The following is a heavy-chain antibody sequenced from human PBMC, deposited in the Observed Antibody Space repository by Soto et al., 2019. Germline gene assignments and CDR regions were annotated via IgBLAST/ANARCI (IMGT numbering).Heavy chain of an antibody. J-gene: IGHJ4*02. D-gene: IGHD6-19*01. CDR1: GGTFSSYT. CDR3: ARDGAVAHYYFDY. V-gene: IGHV1-69*08. Sequence: QVQLVQSGAEVKKPGSSVKVSCKASGGTFSSYTISWVRQAPGQGLEWMGRIIPILGIANYAQKFQGRVTITADKSTSTPYMELISLRSEDTAVYYCARDGAVAHYYFDYWGQVTLVTVSS. CDR2: IIPILGIA.